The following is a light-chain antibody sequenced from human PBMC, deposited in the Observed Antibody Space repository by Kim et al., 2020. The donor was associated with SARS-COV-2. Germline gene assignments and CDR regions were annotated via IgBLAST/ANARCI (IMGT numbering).Light chain of an antibody. V-gene: IGLV2-8*01. CDR3: SSYAGSNNVL. J-gene: IGLJ2*01. Sequence: QSALTQPPSASGPPGQSVAISCTGTSSDVGAYNYVSWYQQHPGKAPKLMIYELDKRPSRVPDRFSGSKSGNTASLTVSGLQAEDEADYYCSSYAGSNNVLFGGGTQLTVL. CDR1: SSDVGAYNY. CDR2: ELD.